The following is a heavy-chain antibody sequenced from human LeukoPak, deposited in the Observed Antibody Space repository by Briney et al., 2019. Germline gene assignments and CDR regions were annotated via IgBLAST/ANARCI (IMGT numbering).Heavy chain of an antibody. CDR3: ARERQQLPHVFDY. CDR1: GFTFSSYA. V-gene: IGHV3-23*01. D-gene: IGHD6-13*01. Sequence: GGSLRLSCAASGFTFSSYAMSRVRQAPGKGLEWVSAISGSGGSTYYADSVKGRFTISRDNAKNTLYLQMNSLRAEDTAVYYCARERQQLPHVFDYWGQGTLVTVSS. CDR2: ISGSGGST. J-gene: IGHJ4*02.